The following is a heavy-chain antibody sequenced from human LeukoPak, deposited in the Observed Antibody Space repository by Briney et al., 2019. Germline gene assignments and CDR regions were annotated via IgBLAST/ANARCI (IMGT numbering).Heavy chain of an antibody. J-gene: IGHJ1*01. D-gene: IGHD2-2*01. CDR3: AREGVVVPAARH. Sequence: ASVKVSCKASGGTFSSYAISWVRQAPGQGLEWMGGIIPIFGTANYAQKFQGRVTITADESTSTAYMEPSSLRSEDTAVYYCAREGVVVPAARHWGQGTLVTVSS. V-gene: IGHV1-69*01. CDR2: IIPIFGTA. CDR1: GGTFSSYA.